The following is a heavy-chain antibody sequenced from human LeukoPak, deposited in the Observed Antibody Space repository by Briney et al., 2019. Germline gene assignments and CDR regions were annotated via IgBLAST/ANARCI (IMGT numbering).Heavy chain of an antibody. Sequence: GESLKISCGASGYNFDSYLIARVRQVPGKGLEWMGIMNPSDFEIRKSPSFQGQVTLSADQSTRTAYLEWSSLKACDTAMYYCARQSGYYAFDYWGQGTLVTVSS. V-gene: IGHV5-51*01. CDR3: ARQSGYYAFDY. CDR1: GYNFDSYL. D-gene: IGHD3-22*01. J-gene: IGHJ4*02. CDR2: MNPSDFEI.